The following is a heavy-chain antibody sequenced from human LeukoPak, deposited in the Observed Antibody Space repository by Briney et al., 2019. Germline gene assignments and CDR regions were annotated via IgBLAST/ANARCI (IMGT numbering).Heavy chain of an antibody. CDR3: ARHAYCSSTSCYPYYYYYYMDV. D-gene: IGHD2-2*01. V-gene: IGHV4-34*01. CDR1: SGSIGSYY. CDR2: INHSGST. J-gene: IGHJ6*03. Sequence: SETLSLTCTVSSGSIGSYYWSWIRQPPGKGLEWIGEINHSGSTNYNPSLKSRVTISVDTSKNQFSLKLSSVTAADTAVYYCARHAYCSSTSCYPYYYYYYMDVWGKGTTVTISS.